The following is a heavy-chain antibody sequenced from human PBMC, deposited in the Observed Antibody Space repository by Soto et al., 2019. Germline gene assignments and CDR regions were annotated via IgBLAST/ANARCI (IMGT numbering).Heavy chain of an antibody. CDR2: IHYSGST. J-gene: IGHJ3*02. D-gene: IGHD3-16*02. Sequence: SETLSLTCTVSGGSINGHYWSWIRQPPGKGLEWIGLIHYSGSTNYSPSLKSRVTISLNTSKNQFSLKLSSVTAADAAVYYCSNFVMITFGGVIGPNDEFDIWGQGTMVTVSS. V-gene: IGHV4-59*08. CDR3: SNFVMITFGGVIGPNDEFDI. CDR1: GGSINGHY.